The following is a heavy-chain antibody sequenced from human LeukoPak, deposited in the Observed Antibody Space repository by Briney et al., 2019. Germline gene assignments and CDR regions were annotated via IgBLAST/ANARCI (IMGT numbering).Heavy chain of an antibody. J-gene: IGHJ4*02. CDR3: AKDTGWLQLSGYFDY. V-gene: IGHV3-30-3*01. CDR2: ISYDGSNK. Sequence: GGSLRLSCAASGFTFSSYAMHWVRQAPGKGLEWVAVISYDGSNKYYADSVKGRFTISRDNAKNSLYLQMNSLRAEDTALYYCAKDTGWLQLSGYFDYWGQGTLVTVSS. CDR1: GFTFSSYA. D-gene: IGHD5-24*01.